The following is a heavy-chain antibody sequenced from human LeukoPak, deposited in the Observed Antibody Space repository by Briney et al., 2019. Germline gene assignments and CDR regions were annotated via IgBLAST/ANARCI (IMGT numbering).Heavy chain of an antibody. V-gene: IGHV3-30-3*01. J-gene: IGHJ5*02. D-gene: IGHD5-18*01. Sequence: PGGFLRLSCAASAFTFSSYAMHWVRQAPGKGLEWVALISYDGSNKYYADSVKGRFTISRDNSKNTLYLQMNSLRAEDTAVFYCARMGHTPMVLSDNWFDPWGQGTLVTVSS. CDR1: AFTFSSYA. CDR3: ARMGHTPMVLSDNWFDP. CDR2: ISYDGSNK.